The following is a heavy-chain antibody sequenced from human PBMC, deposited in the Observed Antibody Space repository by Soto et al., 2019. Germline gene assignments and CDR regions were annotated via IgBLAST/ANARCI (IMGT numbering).Heavy chain of an antibody. V-gene: IGHV4-30-2*01. J-gene: IGHJ4*02. CDR3: AREDYGDYGGYFDS. Sequence: QLQLQESGSGLVKPSQTLSLTCTVSGGSIRTGGYSWSWIRQPPGKGLEWIGNTYHSGNPYYNPSLPSRVTISVDGSKTQFSLKVSSVTAAATAVYYCAREDYGDYGGYFDSWGQGSLVTVSS. D-gene: IGHD4-17*01. CDR1: GGSIRTGGYS. CDR2: TYHSGNP.